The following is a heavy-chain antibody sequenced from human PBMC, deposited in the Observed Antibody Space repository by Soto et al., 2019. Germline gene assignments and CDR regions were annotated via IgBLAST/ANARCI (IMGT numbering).Heavy chain of an antibody. CDR3: ATGRWPYYFDY. V-gene: IGHV4-59*08. Sequence: SETLSLTCTVSGGSISSYYWSWIRQPPGKGLEWIGYIYYSGSTNYNPSLKSRVTISVDTTKNQFSLKLSSVTAADTAVYYCATGRWPYYFDYWGQGTLVTSPQ. CDR1: GGSISSYY. CDR2: IYYSGST. J-gene: IGHJ4*02. D-gene: IGHD2-15*01.